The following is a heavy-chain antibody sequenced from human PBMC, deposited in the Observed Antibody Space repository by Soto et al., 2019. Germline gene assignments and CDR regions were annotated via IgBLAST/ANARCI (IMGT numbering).Heavy chain of an antibody. D-gene: IGHD1-1*01. Sequence: SQTLSLSCAMSGDSASSNSAAWNWIRQSPSRGLEWLGRTYYRSKWYNDYAVSVKSRITINPDTSKNQFSLQLNSVTPEDTAVYYCARENCNGGTDDDKDAFSIPAQGTTV. CDR3: ARENCNGGTDDDKDAFSI. J-gene: IGHJ3*02. CDR1: GDSASSNSAA. V-gene: IGHV6-1*01. CDR2: TYYRSKWYN.